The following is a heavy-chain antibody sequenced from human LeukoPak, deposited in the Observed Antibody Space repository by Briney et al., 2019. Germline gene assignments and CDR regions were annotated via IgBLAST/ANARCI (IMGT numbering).Heavy chain of an antibody. Sequence: GGSLRLSCAASGFTFSSYSMNWVRQAPGKGLEWVSYISSSSSTIYYADSVKGRFTISRDNAKNSLYLQMNSLRAEDTAVYYCARDVDRGFEEATHFDYWGQGTLVTVSS. CDR2: ISSSSSTI. V-gene: IGHV3-48*01. J-gene: IGHJ4*02. D-gene: IGHD3-10*01. CDR1: GFTFSSYS. CDR3: ARDVDRGFEEATHFDY.